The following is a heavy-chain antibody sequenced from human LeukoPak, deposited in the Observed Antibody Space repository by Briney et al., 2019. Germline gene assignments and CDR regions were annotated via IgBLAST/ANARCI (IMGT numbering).Heavy chain of an antibody. D-gene: IGHD5-12*01. CDR1: GGSINSGSYY. CDR3: ARTTRGDSGYGD. Sequence: SQTLSLTCTVSGGSINSGSYYWNWIRQSAGKGLEWIGHIHTTGSTNCNPSLKSRVTTSLDTSKNQFSLKLSSVTAADTAVYYCARTTRGDSGYGDWGQGTLVTVSS. J-gene: IGHJ4*02. CDR2: IHTTGST. V-gene: IGHV4-61*09.